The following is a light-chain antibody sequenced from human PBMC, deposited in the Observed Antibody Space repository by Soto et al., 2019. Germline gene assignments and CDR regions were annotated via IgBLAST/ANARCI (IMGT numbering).Light chain of an antibody. Sequence: EIVLTQSPATLSLSPGERATLSCRASQSVSSYLAWYQQKPGQAPRLLIYDASNRATGIPARFSGSGSGTDFTLTISSLEPEDWAVYYCQQRSNGPLTFGGGTKVEIK. V-gene: IGKV3-11*01. CDR3: QQRSNGPLT. J-gene: IGKJ4*01. CDR1: QSVSSY. CDR2: DAS.